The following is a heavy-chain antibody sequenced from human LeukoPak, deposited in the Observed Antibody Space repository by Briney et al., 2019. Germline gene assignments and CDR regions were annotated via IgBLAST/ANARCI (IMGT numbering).Heavy chain of an antibody. CDR1: GIAFRNYG. J-gene: IGHJ4*02. CDR2: IWYDGSNK. Sequence: GGSLRLSCAASGIAFRNYGMHWVRRAPGKGLEWVAVIWYDGSNKDYADSVKGRFTVSRDNSRNTLFLQMSSLRVEDTAVYYCATDRATQYFDYWGQGTLVSVPS. V-gene: IGHV3-33*01. CDR3: ATDRATQYFDY. D-gene: IGHD2-15*01.